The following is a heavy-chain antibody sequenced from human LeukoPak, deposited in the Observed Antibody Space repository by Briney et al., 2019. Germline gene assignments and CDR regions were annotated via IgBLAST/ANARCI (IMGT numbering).Heavy chain of an antibody. CDR1: GYTFTSYD. Sequence: ASVKVSCKASGYTFTSYDINWVRQAPGQGLEWMGWISAYNGNTNYAQKLQGRVTMTTDTSTSTAYMELRSLRSDDTAVYYCARDRRRYCSGGSCYPTFDYWGQGTLVTVSS. D-gene: IGHD2-15*01. CDR2: ISAYNGNT. CDR3: ARDRRRYCSGGSCYPTFDY. V-gene: IGHV1-18*01. J-gene: IGHJ4*02.